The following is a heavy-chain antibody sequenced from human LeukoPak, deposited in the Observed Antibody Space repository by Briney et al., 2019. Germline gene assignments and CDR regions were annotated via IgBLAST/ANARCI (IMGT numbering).Heavy chain of an antibody. CDR1: GFSFSSYG. J-gene: IGHJ4*02. D-gene: IGHD2-15*01. CDR3: AKDQLNRFCSGGSCSITHDY. Sequence: GGTLRLSCGASGFSFSSYGMSWVRQAPGEGLEWVSSITGSTRSTYYADSVKGRFTISRDNSRNTLYLQMNSLRVDDTALYYCAKDQLNRFCSGGSCSITHDYWGQGTLVTVSS. CDR2: ITGSTRST. V-gene: IGHV3-23*01.